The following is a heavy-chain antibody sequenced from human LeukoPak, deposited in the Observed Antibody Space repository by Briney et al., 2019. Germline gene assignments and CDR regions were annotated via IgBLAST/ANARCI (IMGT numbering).Heavy chain of an antibody. V-gene: IGHV3-30-3*01. D-gene: IGHD6-19*01. J-gene: IGHJ4*02. CDR1: GFIFSSYA. Sequence: GRSLRLSCAASGFIFSSYAMFWVRQAPAKGLEWVASISYDGSNKYYTDSVKGQFTISRDNSKDTLYLQMNSLSAEDTAVYYCAKVRAPSGWFNSDYWGQGTLVTVSS. CDR2: ISYDGSNK. CDR3: AKVRAPSGWFNSDY.